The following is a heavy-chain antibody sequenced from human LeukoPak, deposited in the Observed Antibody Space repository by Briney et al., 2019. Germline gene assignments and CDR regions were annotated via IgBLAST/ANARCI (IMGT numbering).Heavy chain of an antibody. CDR1: GFTFSSYA. CDR3: AKDRRIAVAQGAFDI. Sequence: GGPLRLSCAASGFTFSSYAMSWVRQAPGKGLEWVSAISGSGGSTYYADSVKGRFTISRDNSKNTLYLQMNILRAEDTAVYYCAKDRRIAVAQGAFDIWGQGTMVTVPS. J-gene: IGHJ3*02. V-gene: IGHV3-23*01. D-gene: IGHD6-19*01. CDR2: ISGSGGST.